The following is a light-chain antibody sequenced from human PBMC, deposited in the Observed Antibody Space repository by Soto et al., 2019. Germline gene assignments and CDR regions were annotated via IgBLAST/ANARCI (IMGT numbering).Light chain of an antibody. V-gene: IGKV1-9*01. Sequence: IQLTLSPSSLSASVGDRVTITCQASEGIVNYLAWYQQQPGKAPKLLIYGASTLQSGVPSSFTGSGSGTDFTLTIDSLQPEDFATYHCQQLFRYPLAFGQGTRLEMK. CDR2: GAS. CDR1: EGIVNY. CDR3: QQLFRYPLA. J-gene: IGKJ5*01.